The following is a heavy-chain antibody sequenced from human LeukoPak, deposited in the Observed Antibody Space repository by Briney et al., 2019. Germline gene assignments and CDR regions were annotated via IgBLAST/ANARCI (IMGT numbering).Heavy chain of an antibody. V-gene: IGHV4-38-2*02. Sequence: PSETLSFTSSVYAYSTSNDYYWGWTPQPPLKWLEWIGNIYHSGGSYYNPSLKSRVTILVDTSKNQFSLKLSSVTAADTAVYYCAKAGTTGIHHWFDPWGQGNLVTVSS. J-gene: IGHJ5*02. CDR2: IYHSGGS. CDR1: AYSTSNDYY. CDR3: AKAGTTGIHHWFDP. D-gene: IGHD1-1*01.